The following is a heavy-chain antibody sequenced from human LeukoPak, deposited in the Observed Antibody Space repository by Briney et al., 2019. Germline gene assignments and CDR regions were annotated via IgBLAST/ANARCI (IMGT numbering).Heavy chain of an antibody. Sequence: PGESLQISCKGSGYSFTSYWIGWVRQMPGKGLEWMGLIWPGDSDTRISPSFQGQVSFSVDTSINTAYLHWSSLRASDTAMYYCARRPLTPGIAGDYYYDYWGQGTLVTVSS. D-gene: IGHD6-13*01. J-gene: IGHJ4*02. CDR3: ARRPLTPGIAGDYYYDY. V-gene: IGHV5-51*01. CDR1: GYSFTSYW. CDR2: IWPGDSDT.